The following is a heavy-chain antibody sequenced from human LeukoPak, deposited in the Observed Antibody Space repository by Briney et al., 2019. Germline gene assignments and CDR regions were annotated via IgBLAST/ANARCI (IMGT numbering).Heavy chain of an antibody. CDR3: AKHPYCSSTSCYFDY. D-gene: IGHD2-2*01. J-gene: IGHJ4*02. CDR1: GFTFSSYG. Sequence: PGGSLRLSCAASGFTFSSYGMHWVRQAPGKGLEWVAFIRYDGSNKYYADSVKGRLTISRDNSKNTLYLQMNSLRAEDTAVYYCAKHPYCSSTSCYFDYWGQGTLVTVSS. CDR2: IRYDGSNK. V-gene: IGHV3-30*02.